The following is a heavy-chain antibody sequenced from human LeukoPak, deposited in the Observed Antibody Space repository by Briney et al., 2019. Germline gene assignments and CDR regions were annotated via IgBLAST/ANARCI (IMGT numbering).Heavy chain of an antibody. D-gene: IGHD6-13*01. V-gene: IGHV3-30-3*01. J-gene: IGHJ3*02. CDR3: AREISTSSSWYGDEAFDI. CDR1: GFTFSSYA. CDR2: ISFEGSSK. Sequence: PGGCLRLSCTASGFTFSSYAIHWVRQAPGKGLEWVTLISFEGSSKYYADSVRGRFIISRDNSKNTLFLQMNSLRTEDTAVYYCAREISTSSSWYGDEAFDIWGQGTMVTVSS.